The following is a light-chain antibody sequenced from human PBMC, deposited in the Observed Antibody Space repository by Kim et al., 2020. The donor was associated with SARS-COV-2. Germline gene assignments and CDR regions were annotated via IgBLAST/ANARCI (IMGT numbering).Light chain of an antibody. CDR1: LSPVYSVVDIY. CDR2: NVS. CDR3: TRGTHWPFT. Sequence: PAPLSSRSRLSPVYSVVDIYFNWFHKRAGQSPRRLIYNVSIRGSGVPDRVSVSGSGTDFTLQISGVGAQDVGVYYCTRGTHWPFTLVPGTKVDIK. J-gene: IGKJ3*01. V-gene: IGKV2-30*01.